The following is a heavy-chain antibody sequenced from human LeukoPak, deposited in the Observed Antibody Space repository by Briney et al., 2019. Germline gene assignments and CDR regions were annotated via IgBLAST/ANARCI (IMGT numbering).Heavy chain of an antibody. CDR1: GGSISSSSHY. D-gene: IGHD1-26*01. Sequence: SETLSLTCSVSGGSISSSSHYWGWIRQPPGKGLEWIGTIYYSGSTHYNPSLKSRVTISVDTSKNQFSLNLSSVTAADTAVYYCARGIVGAPGAFDIWGQGTMVTVSS. J-gene: IGHJ3*02. V-gene: IGHV4-39*07. CDR3: ARGIVGAPGAFDI. CDR2: IYYSGST.